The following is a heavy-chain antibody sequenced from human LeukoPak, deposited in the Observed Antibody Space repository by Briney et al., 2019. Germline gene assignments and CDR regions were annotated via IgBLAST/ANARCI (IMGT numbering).Heavy chain of an antibody. Sequence: GASLRLSCVASGFTFSNYAMSRVRQAPGKGLEWVSAITGSGTNRYYADSLKSRFTTSRDNSKNTVFLQMNSLRHEDTAIYYCVIWGDYDVLTGYYVPDYWGQGTLVTVAS. V-gene: IGHV3-23*01. CDR1: GFTFSNYA. CDR2: ITGSGTNR. D-gene: IGHD3-9*01. CDR3: VIWGDYDVLTGYYVPDY. J-gene: IGHJ4*02.